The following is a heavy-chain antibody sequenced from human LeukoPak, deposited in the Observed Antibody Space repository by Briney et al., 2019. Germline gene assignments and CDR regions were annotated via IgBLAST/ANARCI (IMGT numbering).Heavy chain of an antibody. CDR1: GYSISSGYY. CDR2: ISQSGTT. V-gene: IGHV4-38-2*01. Sequence: PSETLSLTCVVSGYSISSGYYWDWIRQPPGKGLEWIGSISQSGTTYYNPPLKSRVTIFVDTSKSQFSLKLNSVTAADTAVYYCARRRVVARGYFDYWGQGVLVTVSS. CDR3: ARRRVVARGYFDY. D-gene: IGHD2-15*01. J-gene: IGHJ4*02.